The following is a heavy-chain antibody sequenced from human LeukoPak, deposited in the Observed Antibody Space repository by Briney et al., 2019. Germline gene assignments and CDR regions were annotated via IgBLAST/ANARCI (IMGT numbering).Heavy chain of an antibody. CDR1: GGTFSSYA. CDR2: IIPIFGTA. D-gene: IGHD3-16*01. V-gene: IGHV1-69*05. J-gene: IGHJ3*02. CDR3: ARGEKIGGHAFAI. Sequence: GTSVKVSCKASGGTFSSYAISWVRQAPGQGLEWMGGIIPIFGTANYAQKFQGRVTMTRHMSTSTVYMELSSLRSEDTAVYYCARGEKIGGHAFAIWGEGTTVTVSS.